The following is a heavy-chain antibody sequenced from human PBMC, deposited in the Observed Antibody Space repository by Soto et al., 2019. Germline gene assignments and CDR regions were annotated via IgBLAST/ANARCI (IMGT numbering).Heavy chain of an antibody. D-gene: IGHD4-17*01. J-gene: IGHJ6*02. CDR3: TTDYGDTYYYYGMNV. CDR2: IKSKSDGGTA. Sequence: PGGSLRLSCTASGFSFSDAWMSWVRQAPGKGLEWVGRIKSKSDGGTADHAAPVKGRFTISRDDSKNTLFLQMNSLKTEDTAMYYCTTDYGDTYYYYGMNVWGQGTTVTVSS. V-gene: IGHV3-15*01. CDR1: GFSFSDAW.